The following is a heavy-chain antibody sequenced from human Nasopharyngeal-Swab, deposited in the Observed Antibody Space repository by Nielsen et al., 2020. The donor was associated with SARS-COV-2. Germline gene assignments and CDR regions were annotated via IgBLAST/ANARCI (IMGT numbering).Heavy chain of an antibody. CDR1: GFTFSSYW. D-gene: IGHD5/OR15-5a*01. Sequence: GESLKISCAASGFTFSSYWMHWVRQAPGKGLEWVSYISSSSSTIYYADSVKGRFTISRDNAKNSLYLQMNSLRDEDTAVYYCASLLRTDFDYWGQGTLVTVSS. CDR3: ASLLRTDFDY. CDR2: ISSSSSTI. J-gene: IGHJ4*02. V-gene: IGHV3-48*02.